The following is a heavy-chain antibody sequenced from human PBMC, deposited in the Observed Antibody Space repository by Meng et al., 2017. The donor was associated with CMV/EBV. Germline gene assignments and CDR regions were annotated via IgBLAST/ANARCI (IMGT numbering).Heavy chain of an antibody. CDR3: AKRSMILAVVDY. CDR1: GFTFSSYA. CDR2: IYSGGSST. D-gene: IGHD3-22*01. Sequence: GESLKISCAASGFTFSSYAMSWVRQAPGKGLEWVSVIYSGGSSTYYADSAKGRFTISRDNSKNTLYLQMNSLRAEDTAVYYCAKRSMILAVVDYWGQGTLVTVSS. V-gene: IGHV3-23*03. J-gene: IGHJ4*02.